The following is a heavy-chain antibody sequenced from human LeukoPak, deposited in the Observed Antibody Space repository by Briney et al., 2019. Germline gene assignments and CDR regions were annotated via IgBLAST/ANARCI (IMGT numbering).Heavy chain of an antibody. V-gene: IGHV4-30-4*01. CDR1: GSSISSGDYY. CDR2: IYYSGST. D-gene: IGHD3-22*01. CDR3: ARTDYYDSSGYYY. Sequence: SETLSLTCTVSGSSISSGDYYWSWIRQPPGKGLEWIGYIYYSGSTYYNPSLKSRVTISVDTSKNQFSLKLSSVTAADTAVYYCARTDYYDSSGYYYWGQGTLVTVSS. J-gene: IGHJ4*02.